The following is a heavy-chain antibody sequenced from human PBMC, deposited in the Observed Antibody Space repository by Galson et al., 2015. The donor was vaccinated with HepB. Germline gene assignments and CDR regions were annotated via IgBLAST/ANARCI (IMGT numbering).Heavy chain of an antibody. CDR3: ARTTYDSSGSYGMDV. Sequence: PALVKPTQTLTLTCTLSEFSLSPTGMCVSWIRQPPGKALEWLALFDWDDDKYYSTSLKTRLSISRDTSKNQVVLTMTYMDPVDTATYYCARTTYDSSGSYGMDVWGQGTTVTV. V-gene: IGHV2-70*01. CDR2: FDWDDDK. J-gene: IGHJ6*02. D-gene: IGHD3-22*01. CDR1: EFSLSPTGMC.